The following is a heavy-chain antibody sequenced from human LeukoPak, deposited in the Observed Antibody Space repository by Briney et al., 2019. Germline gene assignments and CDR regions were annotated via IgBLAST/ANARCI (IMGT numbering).Heavy chain of an antibody. J-gene: IGHJ4*02. Sequence: GESLKISWKGSGYRFTSYWIGWVRQMPGKGLEWMGIIYPDDSDTRDSPSFQGQVTISADKSISTAYLQWSSLKASDTAMYYCARVYDYDSHFDYWGQGTLVTVSS. CDR3: ARVYDYDSHFDY. V-gene: IGHV5-51*01. CDR1: GYRFTSYW. CDR2: IYPDDSDT. D-gene: IGHD4-17*01.